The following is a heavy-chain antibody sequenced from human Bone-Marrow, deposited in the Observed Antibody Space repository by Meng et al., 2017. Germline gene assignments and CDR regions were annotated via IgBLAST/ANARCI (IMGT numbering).Heavy chain of an antibody. CDR2: IDPGSGGT. D-gene: IGHD6-13*01. J-gene: IGHJ4*02. CDR1: GYTRTAYW. Sequence: VTLWNAGASVKRPGAAVKVSSKPSGYTRTAYWLNWVRQAPGHGLAWMGRIDPGSGGTQYAQNFQGRVTMTRDTSISTTYMELSRLRSDDTAVYYCVRDEDISAAGKLFGDYWGQGTLVTVSS. V-gene: IGHV1-2*06. CDR3: VRDEDISAAGKLFGDY.